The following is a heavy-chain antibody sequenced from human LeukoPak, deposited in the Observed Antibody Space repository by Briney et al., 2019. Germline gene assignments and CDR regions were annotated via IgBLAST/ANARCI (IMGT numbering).Heavy chain of an antibody. CDR3: ARGPYCSSTSCYYYYYGMDV. CDR1: GYTFTSYG. CDR2: ISAYNGNT. J-gene: IGHJ6*02. Sequence: GASVKVSCKASGYTFTSYGISWVRQAPGQGLEWMGWISAYNGNTNYAQKLQGRVTMTTDTSTSIAYMELRSLRSDDTAVYYCARGPYCSSTSCYYYYYGMDVWGQGTTVTVSS. V-gene: IGHV1-18*01. D-gene: IGHD2-2*01.